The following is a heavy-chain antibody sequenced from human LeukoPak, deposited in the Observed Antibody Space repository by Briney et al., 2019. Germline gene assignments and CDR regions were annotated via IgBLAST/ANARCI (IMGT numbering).Heavy chain of an antibody. J-gene: IGHJ4*02. V-gene: IGHV4-61*01. CDR1: GGSVSSGIYD. Sequence: SETLSLTCTVSGGSVSSGIYDWSSIRQPPGKGLEWIGYIYYSGSTNYNPSLKSRVTISVDTSKNQFSLKLSSVTAADTAVYYCGRGAEAGMLPLKGGYYFDSWGQGTLVTVSS. CDR3: GRGAEAGMLPLKGGYYFDS. CDR2: IYYSGST. D-gene: IGHD2-15*01.